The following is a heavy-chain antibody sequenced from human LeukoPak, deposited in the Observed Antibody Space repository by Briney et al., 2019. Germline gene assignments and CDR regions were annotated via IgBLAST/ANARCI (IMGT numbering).Heavy chain of an antibody. V-gene: IGHV1-2*02. Sequence: ASVKVSCKASGYTFTGYYMHWVRQAPGQGLEWMGWINPDSGGTNYAQKFQGRIPMTRDTSISTVYMDLRRLRSDGTAAFYCTRGGSGDYWGQGTLVTVSS. J-gene: IGHJ4*01. CDR3: TRGGSGDY. CDR2: INPDSGGT. CDR1: GYTFTGYY. D-gene: IGHD2-15*01.